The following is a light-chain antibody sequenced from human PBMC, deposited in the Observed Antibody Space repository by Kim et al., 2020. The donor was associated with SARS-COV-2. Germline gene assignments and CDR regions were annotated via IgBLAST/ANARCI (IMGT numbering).Light chain of an antibody. CDR3: LQHNSYPWT. V-gene: IGKV1-17*03. CDR1: QGISNY. Sequence: ALVGDRVPITCRASQGISNYLAWFQQKPGEAPKRLIYDASSLPSGVPSRFSGSGSGTEFTLTISSLQPEDFATYYCLQHNSYPWTFGQGTKVDIK. CDR2: DAS. J-gene: IGKJ1*01.